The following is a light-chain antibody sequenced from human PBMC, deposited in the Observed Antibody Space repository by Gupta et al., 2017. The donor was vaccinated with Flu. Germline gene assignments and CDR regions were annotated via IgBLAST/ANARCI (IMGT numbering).Light chain of an antibody. J-gene: IGKJ1*01. CDR1: ESISEW. V-gene: IGKV1-5*03. CDR3: QQYYSYWPT. CDR2: KAS. Sequence: DIQMTQSPSTLSASVGDRVTITCRASESISEWLAWYGQKPGKAPNLLIYKASTLESGVPSRFSGSGSGTEFTLTISSLQPDDFATYYCQQYYSYWPTFGQGTKVEVK.